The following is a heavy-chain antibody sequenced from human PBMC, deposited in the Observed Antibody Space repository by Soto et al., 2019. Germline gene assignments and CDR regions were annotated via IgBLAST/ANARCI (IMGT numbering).Heavy chain of an antibody. J-gene: IGHJ4*02. V-gene: IGHV3-7*01. CDR1: GFTFSSYW. CDR3: ARDGSGDWLLYLFDY. Sequence: EVQLVESGGGLVQPGGSLRLSCAASGFTFSSYWMSWVRQAPGKGLEWVANIKQDGSEKYYVDSVKGRFTISRDNAKNSLYLQMNSLRAEDTAVYYCARDGSGDWLLYLFDYWGQGTLVTVSS. D-gene: IGHD3-9*01. CDR2: IKQDGSEK.